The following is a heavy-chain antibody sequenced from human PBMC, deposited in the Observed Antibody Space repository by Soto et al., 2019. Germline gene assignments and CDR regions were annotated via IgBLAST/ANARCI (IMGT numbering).Heavy chain of an antibody. V-gene: IGHV1-69*11. CDR1: GGTFSSYA. J-gene: IGHJ4*02. Sequence: QVQLVQSGAELKKPGSSVKVSCMASGGTFSSYAITWVRQAPGQGLEWMGGIIPSLVTANYAQKFQGRVTITADESTSTAYLELTSLRSDDTAVYYCARGGASGWAPTVAYWGQGTLVSVSS. CDR3: ARGGASGWAPTVAY. D-gene: IGHD6-19*01. CDR2: IIPSLVTA.